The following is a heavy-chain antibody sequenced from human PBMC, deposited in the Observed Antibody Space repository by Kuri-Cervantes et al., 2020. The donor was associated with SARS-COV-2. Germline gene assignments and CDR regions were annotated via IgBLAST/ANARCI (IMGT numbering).Heavy chain of an antibody. V-gene: IGHV4-39*01. J-gene: IGHJ4*02. CDR3: ARPGQWLDQTQFDY. CDR1: GGSVSSGSYY. CDR2: INHSGST. D-gene: IGHD6-19*01. Sequence: SETLSLTCTVSGGSVSSGSYYWSWIRQPPGKGLEWIGEINHSGSTNYNPSLKSRVTISVDTSKNQFSLKLSSVTAADTAVYYCARPGQWLDQTQFDYWGQGTLVTVSS.